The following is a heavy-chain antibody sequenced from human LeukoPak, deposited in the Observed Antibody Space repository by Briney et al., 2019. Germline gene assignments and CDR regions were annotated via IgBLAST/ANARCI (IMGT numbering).Heavy chain of an antibody. CDR3: AKPVFEYSRHNWFDP. V-gene: IGHV3-33*06. D-gene: IGHD6-6*01. Sequence: GRSLRLSCVASGFTFSSYGMHWVRQAPGKGLEWVAVIWHDGSNKYYADSVKGRLTISRDNSKNTLYLQMNSLRAEDTAVYYCAKPVFEYSRHNWFDPWGQGTLVTVSS. CDR1: GFTFSSYG. J-gene: IGHJ5*02. CDR2: IWHDGSNK.